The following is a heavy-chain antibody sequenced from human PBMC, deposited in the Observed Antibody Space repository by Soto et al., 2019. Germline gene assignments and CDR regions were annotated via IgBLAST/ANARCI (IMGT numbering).Heavy chain of an antibody. D-gene: IGHD3-22*01. V-gene: IGHV1-2*02. J-gene: IGHJ4*02. CDR3: ARGGTFAYDTSGYSVY. Sequence: GASVKISSKTSGYTVCAYYMHWVLQAPGQGLEWMGWINPKSGGTLYAQKFQGRVTMTRDTSISTAYMELSRLRSDDTAVYDCARGGTFAYDTSGYSVYWGQGTLVTVS. CDR1: GYTVCAYY. CDR2: INPKSGGT.